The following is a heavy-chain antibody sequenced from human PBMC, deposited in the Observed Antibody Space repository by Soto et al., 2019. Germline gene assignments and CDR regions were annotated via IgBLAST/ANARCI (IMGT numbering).Heavy chain of an antibody. Sequence: GESLKISCKGSGYSFTSYWISWVRQMPGKGLEWIGRIDPSDSYTNYSPSFQGHVTISADKSISTAYLQWSSLKASDTAMYYCARLLVTPIYYYYRMVVWGQGTTVTVSS. V-gene: IGHV5-10-1*01. CDR3: ARLLVTPIYYYYRMVV. D-gene: IGHD6-13*01. CDR2: IDPSDSYT. J-gene: IGHJ6*02. CDR1: GYSFTSYW.